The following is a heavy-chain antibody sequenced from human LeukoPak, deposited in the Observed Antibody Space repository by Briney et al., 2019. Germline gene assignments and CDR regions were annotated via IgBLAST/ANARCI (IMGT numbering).Heavy chain of an antibody. CDR1: GFTFSISS. CDR3: VRDVDYGFDY. CDR2: ISSSSSSI. Sequence: GGSLRLSCAASGFTFSISSMNWVRQAPGKGLEWVSYISSSSSSIYYADSVKGRFTISRDNAENSLYVQMNSLRDEDTAVYYSVRDVDYGFDYWGQGTLVTVSS. D-gene: IGHD4-17*01. J-gene: IGHJ4*02. V-gene: IGHV3-48*02.